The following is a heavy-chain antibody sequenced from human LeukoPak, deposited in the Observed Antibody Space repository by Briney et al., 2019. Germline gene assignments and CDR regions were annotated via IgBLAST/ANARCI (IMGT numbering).Heavy chain of an antibody. Sequence: PGGSLRLSCAASGFTFSSYAMSWVRQAPGKGLEWVSLIHSGGTIYYTDSVKGRFTISRDNSKNTLYLQMNSLTIEDTAVYYCAFGRYSFEYWGQGTLVTVSS. CDR2: IHSGGTI. J-gene: IGHJ4*02. V-gene: IGHV3-66*01. D-gene: IGHD3-10*01. CDR3: AFGRYSFEY. CDR1: GFTFSSYA.